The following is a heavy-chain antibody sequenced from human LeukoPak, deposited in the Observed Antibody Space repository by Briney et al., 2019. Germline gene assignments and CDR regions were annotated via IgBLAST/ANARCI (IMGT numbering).Heavy chain of an antibody. J-gene: IGHJ5*02. Sequence: SETLSLTCTVSGASISSGSYYWGWIRQPPGKGLEWIGSIYYSGSTYYNASLKSRVTIFVDTSKNQFSLKLSSVTAVDTAVYYCARQPPGTGWFDPWGQGILVTVSS. D-gene: IGHD1-14*01. CDR3: ARQPPGTGWFDP. V-gene: IGHV4-39*01. CDR2: IYYSGST. CDR1: GASISSGSYY.